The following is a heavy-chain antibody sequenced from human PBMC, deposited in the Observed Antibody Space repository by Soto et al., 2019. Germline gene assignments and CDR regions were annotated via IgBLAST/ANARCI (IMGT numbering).Heavy chain of an antibody. Sequence: QVQLVESGGGVVQPGRSLRLSCAASGFTFSSYAMHWVRQAPGKGLEWVAVISYDGSNKYYADSVKGRFTISRDNSKNTLYLQMNSLRAEDTAVYYCARDPYSGSYSPRFDYWGQGTLVTVSS. CDR1: GFTFSSYA. D-gene: IGHD1-26*01. CDR2: ISYDGSNK. J-gene: IGHJ4*02. CDR3: ARDPYSGSYSPRFDY. V-gene: IGHV3-30-3*01.